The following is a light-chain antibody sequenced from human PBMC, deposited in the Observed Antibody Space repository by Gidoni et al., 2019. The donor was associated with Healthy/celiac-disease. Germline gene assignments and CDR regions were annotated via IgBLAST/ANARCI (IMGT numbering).Light chain of an antibody. CDR3: QQYNNWPPIP. J-gene: IGKJ3*01. Sequence: EIVMTQSPATLSVSPGERATLSCRASQSVSSNLAWYQQKPGQAPRHLIYGASTRATGIPARFSGSGSGTEFTLTITILQSEDFAVYYCQQYNNWPPIPFGPGTKVNIK. V-gene: IGKV3-15*01. CDR2: GAS. CDR1: QSVSSN.